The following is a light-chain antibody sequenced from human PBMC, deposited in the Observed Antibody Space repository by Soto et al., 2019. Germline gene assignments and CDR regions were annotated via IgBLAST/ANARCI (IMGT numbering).Light chain of an antibody. CDR2: GAS. V-gene: IGKV3-20*01. Sequence: EIVLTQSPGTLSLSPGERATLSCRASQSVSRSYLAWYQQKPGQAPGLLIYGASTRATGIPDRFSGSGSGTDFTLTISRLEPEDFAVYYCQQYGSSPWTFGPGTKVE. J-gene: IGKJ1*01. CDR3: QQYGSSPWT. CDR1: QSVSRSY.